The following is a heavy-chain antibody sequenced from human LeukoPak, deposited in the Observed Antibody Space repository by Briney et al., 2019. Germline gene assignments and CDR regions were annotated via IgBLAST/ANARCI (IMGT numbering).Heavy chain of an antibody. CDR2: IASDGSST. D-gene: IGHD4-23*01. V-gene: IGHV3-74*01. J-gene: IGHJ4*02. CDR1: GFTFSSFY. Sequence: GGSLRLSCAASGFTFSSFYITWVRQAPGKGLVWVSRIASDGSSTTYADSVKGRFSISRDNAKNTLYLQMNGLRVEDTAVYYCARGRPHGNDYWGQGTLVTVSS. CDR3: ARGRPHGNDY.